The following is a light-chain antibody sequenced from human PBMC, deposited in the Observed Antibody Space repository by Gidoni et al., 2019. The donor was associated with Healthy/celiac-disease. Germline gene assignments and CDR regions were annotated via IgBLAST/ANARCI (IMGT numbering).Light chain of an antibody. V-gene: IGKV1-5*03. CDR3: QQYNSYLYT. CDR2: KAS. Sequence: DIQMTQSPSTLSASVGDRVNITCRASQSISSWLAWYQQKPGKAPKLLIYKASSLESGVPSRFSVSGSGTEFTLTISSLQPDDFATYYCQQYNSYLYTFGQGTKLEIK. CDR1: QSISSW. J-gene: IGKJ2*01.